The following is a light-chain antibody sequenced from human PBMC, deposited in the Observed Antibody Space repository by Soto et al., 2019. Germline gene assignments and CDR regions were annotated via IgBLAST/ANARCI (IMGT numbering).Light chain of an antibody. V-gene: IGLV2-14*01. CDR1: SSDIGGYYY. Sequence: QSVLTQPASVSGSPGQSITISCTGTSSDIGGYYYVSWYQHHPGKAPKLLIYQVTNRPSRVSNRFSGSKSGNTASLTISGLQAEDEADYYCCSYAGTYTRVFGTGTKVTVL. J-gene: IGLJ1*01. CDR3: CSYAGTYTRV. CDR2: QVT.